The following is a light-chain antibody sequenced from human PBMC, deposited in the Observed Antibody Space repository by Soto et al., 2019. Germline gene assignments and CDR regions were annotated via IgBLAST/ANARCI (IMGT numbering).Light chain of an antibody. J-gene: IGKJ1*01. CDR1: QSINTW. Sequence: DIQMTQSPSTLSASVGDRVTITCRASQSINTWLAWYQQKPGKAPKLLIYQASTLESGVPSRFSGSGSGTDFNLTISSLQPDDVATYSCQQYTSYSVTFGQRTKVEIK. CDR2: QAS. CDR3: QQYTSYSVT. V-gene: IGKV1-5*03.